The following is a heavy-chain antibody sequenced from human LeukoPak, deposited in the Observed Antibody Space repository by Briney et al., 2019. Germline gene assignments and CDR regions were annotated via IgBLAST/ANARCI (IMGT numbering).Heavy chain of an antibody. J-gene: IGHJ3*02. CDR2: INPNSGGT. D-gene: IGHD6-19*01. CDR1: GYAFTSYY. CDR3: ARGSQQWLVGPFDI. V-gene: IGHV1-2*02. Sequence: ASVKVSCKASGYAFTSYYMHWVRQAPGQGLEWMGWINPNSGGTNYAQKFQGRVTMTRDTSISTAYMELSRLRSDDTAVYYCARGSQQWLVGPFDIWGQGTMVTVSS.